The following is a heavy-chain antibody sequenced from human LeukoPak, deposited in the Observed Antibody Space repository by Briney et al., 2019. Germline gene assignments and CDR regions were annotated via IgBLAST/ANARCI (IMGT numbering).Heavy chain of an antibody. J-gene: IGHJ4*02. D-gene: IGHD2-8*01. CDR3: ARVLMVYAMDY. Sequence: GGSLRLSCATSGFTFSSYSMNWVRRAPGKGLEWVSSISSSSSYIYYADSVKGRFTISRDNAKNSLYLQMNSLRAEDTAVYYCARVLMVYAMDYWGQGTLVTVSS. CDR2: ISSSSSYI. CDR1: GFTFSSYS. V-gene: IGHV3-21*01.